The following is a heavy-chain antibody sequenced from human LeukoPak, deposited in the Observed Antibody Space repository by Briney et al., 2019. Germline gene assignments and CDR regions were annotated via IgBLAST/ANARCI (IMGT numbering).Heavy chain of an antibody. CDR2: ISYDGSYK. D-gene: IGHD2-2*01. J-gene: IGHJ6*02. CDR3: ANDLGVPAAQRQGYYYGMDV. CDR1: GFTFSSYD. V-gene: IGHV3-30*18. Sequence: GGSLRLSCAASGFTFSSYDMNWVRQAPGKGLEWVAVISYDGSYKSSADSVKGRFTISRDNSKNMLYLQMNSLRVEDTAVYYCANDLGVPAAQRQGYYYGMDVWGQGTTVTVSS.